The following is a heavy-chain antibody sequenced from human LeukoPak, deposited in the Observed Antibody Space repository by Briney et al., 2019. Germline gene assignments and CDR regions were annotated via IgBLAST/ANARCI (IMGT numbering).Heavy chain of an antibody. CDR3: ARHVRGYSRRNYFDY. J-gene: IGHJ4*02. D-gene: IGHD5-18*01. CDR1: GGSISSSSYY. Sequence: SETLSLTCTVSGGSISSSSYYWGWISQPPGKGLEWIGSIYYSGSTYYNPSLKSRVTISVDTSKNQFSLKLSSVTAADTAVYYCARHVRGYSRRNYFDYWGQGTLVTVSS. CDR2: IYYSGST. V-gene: IGHV4-39*01.